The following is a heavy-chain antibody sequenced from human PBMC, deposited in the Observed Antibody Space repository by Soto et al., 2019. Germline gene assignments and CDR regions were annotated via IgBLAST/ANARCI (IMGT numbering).Heavy chain of an antibody. Sequence: SETLSLTCTVSGGSISSGGYYWSWIRQHPGTGLEWIGYIYYSGTTYFNPSLKSRANISLDTSKNEFSLKLTSVTAADTAVYYCARRALPQCINGVCYKDGFWDYWGQGALVTVSS. D-gene: IGHD2-8*01. CDR3: ARRALPQCINGVCYKDGFWDY. CDR2: IYYSGTT. CDR1: GGSISSGGYY. V-gene: IGHV4-31*03. J-gene: IGHJ4*02.